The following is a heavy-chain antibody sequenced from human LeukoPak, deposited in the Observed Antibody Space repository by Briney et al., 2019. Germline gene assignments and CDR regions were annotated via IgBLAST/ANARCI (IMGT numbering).Heavy chain of an antibody. V-gene: IGHV4-34*01. J-gene: IGHJ4*02. CDR2: INHSGST. Sequence: SETLSLTCAVYGGSFSGYYWSWIRQPPGKGLEWIGEINHSGSTNYNPSLKSRVTISVDTSKNQFSLKLSSVTAADTAVYYCARDGGDIVATICFDYWGQGTLVTVSS. D-gene: IGHD5-12*01. CDR1: GGSFSGYY. CDR3: ARDGGDIVATICFDY.